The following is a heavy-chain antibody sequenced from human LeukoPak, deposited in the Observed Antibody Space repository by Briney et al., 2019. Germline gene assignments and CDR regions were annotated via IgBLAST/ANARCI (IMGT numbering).Heavy chain of an antibody. CDR2: IYYSGST. V-gene: IGHV4-39*07. D-gene: IGHD2-15*01. Sequence: PSETLSLTCTVSGGSISSSSYYWGWIRQPPGKGLEWIGSIYYSGSTYYNPSLKSRVTISVDTSKNQFSLKLSSVTAADTAVYYCARDSSCSGGSCYGGRFDYWGQGTLVTVSS. J-gene: IGHJ4*02. CDR1: GGSISSSSYY. CDR3: ARDSSCSGGSCYGGRFDY.